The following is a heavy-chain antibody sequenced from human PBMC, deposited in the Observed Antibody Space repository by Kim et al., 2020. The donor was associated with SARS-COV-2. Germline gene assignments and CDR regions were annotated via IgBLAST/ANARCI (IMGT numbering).Heavy chain of an antibody. CDR2: INHSGST. CDR3: ARGYCSSTSCPGSFDY. V-gene: IGHV4-34*01. Sequence: SETLSLTCAVYGGSFSGYYWSWIRQPPGKGLEWIGEINHSGSTNYNPSLKSRVTISVDTSKNQFSLKLSSVTAADTAVYYCARGYCSSTSCPGSFDYWGQGTLVTVSS. D-gene: IGHD2-2*01. J-gene: IGHJ4*02. CDR1: GGSFSGYY.